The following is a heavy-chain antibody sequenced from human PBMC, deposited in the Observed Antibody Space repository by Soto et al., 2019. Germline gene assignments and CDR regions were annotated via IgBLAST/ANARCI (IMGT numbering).Heavy chain of an antibody. CDR1: GASVNTGDYY. V-gene: IGHV4-30-4*01. D-gene: IGHD3-22*01. CDR3: FIIGYDVGL. Sequence: QVQLQESGPGLVKPSQTLSLTCSVSGASVNTGDYYWSWIRQPPGKGLEWIAYIYYSGSTYYNPFLMSRVSTLVYTSMNQFSLMLTSLTAADTSIYYCFIIGYDVGLWGQGTLVTVSS. J-gene: IGHJ1*01. CDR2: IYYSGST.